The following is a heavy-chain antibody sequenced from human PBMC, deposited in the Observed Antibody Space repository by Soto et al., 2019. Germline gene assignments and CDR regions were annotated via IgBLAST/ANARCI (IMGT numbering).Heavy chain of an antibody. CDR1: GFTFSNYG. D-gene: IGHD6-19*01. Sequence: GGSLRLSCAASGFTFSNYGMHWVRQAPGKGLEWVAVIAFDETERAYADSVKGRFSISRDNSRDTLYLQMNSLRVEDTAVYYCAKVRSSEGQNYYYYSMDVWGQGTTVTVSS. J-gene: IGHJ6*02. CDR2: IAFDETER. CDR3: AKVRSSEGQNYYYYSMDV. V-gene: IGHV3-30*18.